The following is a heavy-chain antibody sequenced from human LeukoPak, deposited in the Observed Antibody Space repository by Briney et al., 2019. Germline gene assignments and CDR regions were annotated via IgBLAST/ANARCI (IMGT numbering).Heavy chain of an antibody. CDR1: GFTFSSYW. V-gene: IGHV3-21*01. CDR2: ISSSSSYI. D-gene: IGHD1-26*01. J-gene: IGHJ4*02. Sequence: PGGSLRLSCAASGFTFSSYWMSWVRQAPGKGLEWVSSISSSSSYIYYADSVKGRFTISRDNAKNSLYLQMNSLRAEDTAVYYCARGGGSFDYWGQGTLVTVSS. CDR3: ARGGGSFDY.